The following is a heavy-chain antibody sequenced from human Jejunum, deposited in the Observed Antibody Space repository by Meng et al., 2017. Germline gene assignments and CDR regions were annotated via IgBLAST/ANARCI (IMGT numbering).Heavy chain of an antibody. Sequence: ESGPGLVQPAGTLSLTCEVPGDSISSTNWWDWLRQPPGKGLEWIGEIYHSGRTNFNPSLESRVTISVDESKNQFSLTLNSVTAADTAVYYCARGVGDIRVGFDYWGQGILVTVSS. V-gene: IGHV4-4*02. J-gene: IGHJ4*02. D-gene: IGHD5-12*01. CDR1: GDSISSTNW. CDR2: IYHSGRT. CDR3: ARGVGDIRVGFDY.